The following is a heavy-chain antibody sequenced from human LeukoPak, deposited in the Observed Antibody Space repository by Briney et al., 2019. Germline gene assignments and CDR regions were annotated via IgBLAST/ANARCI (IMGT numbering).Heavy chain of an antibody. V-gene: IGHV3-23*01. CDR3: AKDKAFLPM. CDR2: ISGSGGST. D-gene: IGHD2/OR15-2a*01. J-gene: IGHJ4*02. Sequence: GGTLRLSCAASGFTLSSYGMSWVRQAPGKGLEWLSGISGSGGSTYYADSVKGRFTISRDNSKSTLYLQMNSLGAADTAVYYCAKDKAFLPMWGQGTLVTVSS. CDR1: GFTLSSYG.